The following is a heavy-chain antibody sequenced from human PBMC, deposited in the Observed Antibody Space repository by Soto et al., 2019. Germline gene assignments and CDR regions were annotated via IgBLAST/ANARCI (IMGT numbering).Heavy chain of an antibody. CDR3: AHKGYGDCPLDY. Sequence: QITLKESGPALVKPTQTLTLTCTFSGFSLSTSGVGVGWIRQPPGKALEWLAVIYWDDSKHYGPSLESRLTITKDTTKNQMVLTMTNMDPVDTATYFCAHKGYGDCPLDYWGQGTLVTVSS. CDR2: IYWDDSK. V-gene: IGHV2-5*05. D-gene: IGHD4-17*01. CDR1: GFSLSTSGVG. J-gene: IGHJ4*02.